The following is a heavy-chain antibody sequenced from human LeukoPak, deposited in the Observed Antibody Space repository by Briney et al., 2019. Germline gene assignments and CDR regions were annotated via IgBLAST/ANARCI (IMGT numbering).Heavy chain of an antibody. CDR2: MNPNSGNT. D-gene: IGHD6-6*01. CDR1: GYTFTSYD. V-gene: IGHV1-8*01. J-gene: IGHJ6*02. CDR3: ARIPPWVRIAARRRGYYYYGMDV. Sequence: ASVKVSCKASGYTFTSYDINWVRQATGQGLEWMGRMNPNSGNTGYAQKFQGRVTMTRNTSISTAYMELSSLRSEDTAVYYCARIPPWVRIAARRRGYYYYGMDVWGQGTTVTVSS.